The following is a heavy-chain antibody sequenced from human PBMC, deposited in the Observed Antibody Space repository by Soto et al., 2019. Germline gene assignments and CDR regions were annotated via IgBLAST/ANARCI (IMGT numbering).Heavy chain of an antibody. CDR1: GFTFSDYY. Sequence: PGGSLRLSCAASGFTFSDYYMSWIRQAPGKGLEWVSYISSSSSYTNYADSVKGRFTISRDNAKNSLYLQMNSLRAEDTAVYYCASWKGRSSGRGYWGQGTLVTVSS. CDR2: ISSSSSYT. V-gene: IGHV3-11*06. CDR3: ASWKGRSSGRGY. D-gene: IGHD6-19*01. J-gene: IGHJ4*02.